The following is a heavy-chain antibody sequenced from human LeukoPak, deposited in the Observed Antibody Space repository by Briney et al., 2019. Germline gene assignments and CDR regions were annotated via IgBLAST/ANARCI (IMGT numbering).Heavy chain of an antibody. CDR1: GGSINSGDYY. CDR3: ARDYYDSSDYYYGIDY. CDR2: IYYSGST. Sequence: PSKTLSLTCTVSGGSINSGDYYWSWIRQPPGKGLEWIGYIYYSGSTYYNPSLKSRVSISIDTSKNQFSLKLSSVTAADTAVYYCARDYYDSSDYYYGIDYWGQGTLVTVSS. J-gene: IGHJ4*02. V-gene: IGHV4-30-4*08. D-gene: IGHD3-22*01.